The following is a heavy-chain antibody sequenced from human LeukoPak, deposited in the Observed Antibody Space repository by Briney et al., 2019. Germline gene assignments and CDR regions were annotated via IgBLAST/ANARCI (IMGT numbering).Heavy chain of an antibody. V-gene: IGHV4-39*07. J-gene: IGHJ4*02. Sequence: SETLSLTCTVSGGSISSSSYYWGWIRQPPGKGLEWIGSIYYSGNTYYNPSLKSRVTISVDKSKNQFSLKLSSVTAADTAVYYCARATPLTSYFDYWGQGTLVTVSS. CDR2: IYYSGNT. CDR1: GGSISSSSYY. CDR3: ARATPLTSYFDY.